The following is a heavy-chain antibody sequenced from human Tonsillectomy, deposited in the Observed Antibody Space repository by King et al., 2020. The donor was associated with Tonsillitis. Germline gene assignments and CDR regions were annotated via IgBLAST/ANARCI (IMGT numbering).Heavy chain of an antibody. J-gene: IGHJ5*02. CDR3: AREPVIVAAGAGFDP. V-gene: IGHV1-69*01. D-gene: IGHD6-13*01. Sequence: VQLVQSGAEVKKPGSSVKVSCKASGGTFSSYGINWVRQAPGQGLEWMGGIIPIFGTAKYAQEFQGRVTIIADESTSTAYMELNSLRSEDTAVYYCAREPVIVAAGAGFDPWGQGTLVTVSS. CDR2: IIPIFGTA. CDR1: GGTFSSYG.